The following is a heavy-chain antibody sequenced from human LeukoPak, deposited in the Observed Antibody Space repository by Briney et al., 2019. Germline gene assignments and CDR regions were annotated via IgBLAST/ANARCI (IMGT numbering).Heavy chain of an antibody. V-gene: IGHV3-30*02. CDR1: GFTFNDHG. CDR2: IRYDGTDE. J-gene: IGHJ3*02. Sequence: GGSLRLSCVASGFTFNDHGMHWVRQAPGKGLEWLAFIRYDGTDESYGASVRGRLTISRDDSLNTVYLQMDSLGHDDTAVYYCARNRAFGIFDAFDMWGQGTMVTVSS. CDR3: ARNRAFGIFDAFDM. D-gene: IGHD3-10*01.